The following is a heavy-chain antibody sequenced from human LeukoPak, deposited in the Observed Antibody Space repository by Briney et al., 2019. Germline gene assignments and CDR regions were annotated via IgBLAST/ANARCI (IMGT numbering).Heavy chain of an antibody. D-gene: IGHD2-2*01. J-gene: IGHJ4*02. V-gene: IGHV1-18*04. CDR2: ISAYNGNT. CDR1: GYTFTSYG. Sequence: ASVKVSCKASGYTFTSYGISWVRQAPGQGLEWMGWISAYNGNTNYAQKLQGRVTMTTDTSTSTAYMELRSLRSDDTAVYYCAREFRTYCSSTSCYVHYFDYWGQGTLVTVSP. CDR3: AREFRTYCSSTSCYVHYFDY.